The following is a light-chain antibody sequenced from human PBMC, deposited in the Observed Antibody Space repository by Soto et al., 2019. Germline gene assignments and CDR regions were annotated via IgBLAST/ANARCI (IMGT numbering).Light chain of an antibody. Sequence: QSVLTQPPSVSGAPGQRVTISRTGSSSNIGAGYDVHWYQQLPGTAPKLLIYGNSNRPSGVPDRFSGSKSGTSASLAITGLQAEDEADYYCQSYDSSLSALYVFGTGTKLTVL. CDR2: GNS. J-gene: IGLJ1*01. CDR1: SSNIGAGYD. V-gene: IGLV1-40*01. CDR3: QSYDSSLSALYV.